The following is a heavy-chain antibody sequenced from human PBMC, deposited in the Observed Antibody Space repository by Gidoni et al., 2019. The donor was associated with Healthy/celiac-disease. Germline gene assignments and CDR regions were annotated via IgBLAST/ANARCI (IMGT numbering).Heavy chain of an antibody. CDR3: ASHAPQSGLY. CDR2: IYYSGGT. J-gene: IGHJ4*02. CDR1: GGSVSSSRYY. Sequence: QLQLPESGAGLVKPSETLSPTCTVSGGSVSSSRYYWGWIRQPRGKGLEWIGSIYYSGGTYSNPSLKIRVTISVDTSKNQFSLKLSSVTAADTAVYYCASHAPQSGLYWGQGTLVTVSS. V-gene: IGHV4-39*01.